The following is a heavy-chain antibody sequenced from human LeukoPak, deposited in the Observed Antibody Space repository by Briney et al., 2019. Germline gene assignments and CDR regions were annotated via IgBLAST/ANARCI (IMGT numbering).Heavy chain of an antibody. CDR3: ARDLRGSYFY. Sequence: GASVKVYCKASGGTFSSYAISWVRQAPGQGLEWMGRIIPILGIANYAQKFQGRVTITADKSTSTAYMELSSLRSEDTAVYYCARDLRGSYFYWGQGTLVTVSS. V-gene: IGHV1-69*04. CDR1: GGTFSSYA. D-gene: IGHD1-26*01. CDR2: IIPILGIA. J-gene: IGHJ4*02.